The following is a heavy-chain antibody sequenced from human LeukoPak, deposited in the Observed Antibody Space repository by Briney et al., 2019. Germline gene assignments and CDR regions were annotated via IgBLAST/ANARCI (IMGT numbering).Heavy chain of an antibody. J-gene: IGHJ3*01. V-gene: IGHV4-34*01. CDR2: INYGGST. CDR3: ARGFPPGSGSRGSHAFDV. Sequence: SETLSLTCTVSEMSFSAYYWNWIRQSPGKGLEWIGEINYGGSTKYTPSLEGRGTILIDTSKNQFSLKLTSVTAADTAVYYCARGFPPGSGSRGSHAFDVWGQGTMVTVSS. D-gene: IGHD6-19*01. CDR1: EMSFSAYY.